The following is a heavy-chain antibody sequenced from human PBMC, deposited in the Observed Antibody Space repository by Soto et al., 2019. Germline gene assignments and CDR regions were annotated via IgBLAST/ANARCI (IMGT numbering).Heavy chain of an antibody. CDR1: GFTFSNAW. CDR2: IKSKTDGGTT. Sequence: PGGSLRLSCAASGFTFSNAWMSWVRQAPGKGLEWVGRIKSKTDGGTTDYAAPVKGRFTISRDDSKNTLYLQMNSLKTEDTAVYYCTTDLAARPPHYYYYGMDVWGQGTTVTVSS. CDR3: TTDLAARPPHYYYYGMDV. D-gene: IGHD6-6*01. J-gene: IGHJ6*02. V-gene: IGHV3-15*01.